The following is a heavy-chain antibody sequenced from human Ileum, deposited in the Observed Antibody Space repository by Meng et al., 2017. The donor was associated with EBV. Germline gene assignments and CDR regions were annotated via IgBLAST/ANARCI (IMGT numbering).Heavy chain of an antibody. Sequence: VQLYDLGPGLVKPLETLALSCSVSGASVSRGGYHWSWLRQPPGKGLEWIGCMYDSDSGKAKYNPSLNSRVIISLDTSKNHFVLKLTSVTAADTAVYYCAYYTAGRGGVGSWGQGTLVTVSS. J-gene: IGHJ4*02. CDR3: AYYTAGRGGVGS. V-gene: IGHV4-61*03. CDR2: MYDSDSGKA. CDR1: GASVSRGGYH. D-gene: IGHD2-8*02.